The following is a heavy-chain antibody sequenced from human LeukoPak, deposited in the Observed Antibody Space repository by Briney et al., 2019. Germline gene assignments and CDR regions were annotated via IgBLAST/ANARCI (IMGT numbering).Heavy chain of an antibody. CDR1: GFTFSSYG. V-gene: IGHV3-30*18. D-gene: IGHD1-26*01. CDR3: AKDHVVGA. J-gene: IGHJ5*02. CDR2: ISYDGSNK. Sequence: GGSLRLSCAASGFTFSSYGMHWVRQAPGKGLEWVAVISYDGSNKYYADSVKGRFTISRDNSKNTLYLQMNSLRAEDTAVYYCAKDHVVGAWGQGTLVTVSS.